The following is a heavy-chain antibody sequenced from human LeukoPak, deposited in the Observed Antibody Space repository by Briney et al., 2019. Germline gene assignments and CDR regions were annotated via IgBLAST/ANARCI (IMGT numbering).Heavy chain of an antibody. Sequence: GGSLRLSCTASGFTFGDYAMNWFRQAPGKGLEWVGFIRSKTFGGTTEYAASLKGRFVISRDDSKSIVYLQMNSLKTEDTAMYYCTRDGVLTACLYWGQGTLVTVSS. V-gene: IGHV3-49*03. D-gene: IGHD3-9*01. CDR3: TRDGVLTACLY. CDR2: IRSKTFGGTT. CDR1: GFTFGDYA. J-gene: IGHJ4*02.